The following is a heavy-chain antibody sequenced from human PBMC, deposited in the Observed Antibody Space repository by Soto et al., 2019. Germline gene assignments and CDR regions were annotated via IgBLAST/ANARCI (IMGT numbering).Heavy chain of an antibody. V-gene: IGHV3-30-3*01. Sequence: GGSLRLSCAASGFTFSSYAMHWVRQAPGKGLEWVAVISYDGSNKYYADSVKGRFTISRDNSKNTLYLQMNSLRAEDTAVYYCARVRATTAPGRHRAYYYYGMDVWGQGTTVTVSS. D-gene: IGHD1-26*01. CDR3: ARVRATTAPGRHRAYYYYGMDV. CDR1: GFTFSSYA. J-gene: IGHJ6*02. CDR2: ISYDGSNK.